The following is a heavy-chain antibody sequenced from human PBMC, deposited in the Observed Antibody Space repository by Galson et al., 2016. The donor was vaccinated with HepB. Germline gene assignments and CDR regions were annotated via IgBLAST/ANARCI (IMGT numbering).Heavy chain of an antibody. CDR1: GDSVSRGAYY. J-gene: IGHJ4*02. V-gene: IGHV4-61*08. Sequence: SETLSLTCTVSGDSVSRGAYYWSWLRQPPGKGLEWIGFIYYTGRANYNPSLRSRVSMSVDTPNNQFSLQLDSVTAADTAVYYCARSRDYYGSGDYWGQGSLVTVSS. CDR2: IYYTGRA. CDR3: ARSRDYYGSGDY. D-gene: IGHD3-10*01.